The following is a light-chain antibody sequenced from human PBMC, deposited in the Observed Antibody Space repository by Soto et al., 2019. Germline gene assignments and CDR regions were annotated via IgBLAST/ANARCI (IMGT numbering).Light chain of an antibody. V-gene: IGKV1-5*03. Sequence: DIQMTQSPSTLSASVGDRVTITCRASQSINNWLAWYQQKPGKAPKLLLYKASSLESGVPSRFSGSGSGTEFTLTISRLQPDDFATYYCQKYNSYWTFGQGTKVEIK. CDR3: QKYNSYWT. CDR2: KAS. J-gene: IGKJ1*01. CDR1: QSINNW.